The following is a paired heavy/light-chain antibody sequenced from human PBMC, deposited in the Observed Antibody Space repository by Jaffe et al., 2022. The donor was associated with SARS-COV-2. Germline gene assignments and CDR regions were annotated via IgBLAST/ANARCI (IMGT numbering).Heavy chain of an antibody. CDR2: IGTAGTPGDT. J-gene: IGHJ1*01. Sequence: EVQLVESGGGLVQPGGSLRLSCAASGFSFSSYDIHWVRQSTRGGLEWVAGIGTAGTPGDTYYLDSVKGRFTLSRENAKSTLYLQMDSLTVGDTAIYYCVIGSSGSYPGPEYFQHWGQGTLITVSS. CDR3: VIGSSGSYPGPEYFQH. CDR1: GFSFSSYD. V-gene: IGHV3-13*01. D-gene: IGHD6-19*01.
Light chain of an antibody. CDR1: QTINNY. J-gene: IGKJ4*01. V-gene: IGKV1-39*01. Sequence: DIQMTQSPSSLSASVGDRVTITCRASQTINNYLNWYQQKPGKVPKVVIYSASTLQSGVPSRFSGSGSGTAFTLTISGLQPEDFATYYCQQSYNIPLTFGGGTKVEIK. CDR3: QQSYNIPLT. CDR2: SAS.